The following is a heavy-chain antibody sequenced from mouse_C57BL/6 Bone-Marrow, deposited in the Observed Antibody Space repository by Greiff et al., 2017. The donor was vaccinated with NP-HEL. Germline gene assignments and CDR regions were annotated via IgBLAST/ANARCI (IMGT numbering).Heavy chain of an antibody. V-gene: IGHV5-17*01. CDR3: ARATTVVPAMDY. D-gene: IGHD1-1*01. Sequence: EVKLMESGGGLVKPGGSLKLSCAASGFTFSDYGMHWVRQAPEKGLEWVAYISSGSSTIYYADTVKGRFTISRDNAKNTLFLQMTSLRSEDTAMYYCARATTVVPAMDYWGQGTSVTVSS. J-gene: IGHJ4*01. CDR2: ISSGSSTI. CDR1: GFTFSDYG.